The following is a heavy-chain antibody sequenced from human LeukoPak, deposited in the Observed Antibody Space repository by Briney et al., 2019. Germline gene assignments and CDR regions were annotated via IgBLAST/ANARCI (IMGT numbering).Heavy chain of an antibody. Sequence: GGSLRLSCVVSGFTFSTYVMSWVRQAPGKGLEWVSGISGNGGSTYHADSVKGRFTISRDNSKNTLDLQVNSLRAEDTAVYYCTKLSSGRTFDIWGQGTMVTVSS. CDR2: ISGNGGST. D-gene: IGHD3-10*01. V-gene: IGHV3-23*01. J-gene: IGHJ3*02. CDR3: TKLSSGRTFDI. CDR1: GFTFSTYV.